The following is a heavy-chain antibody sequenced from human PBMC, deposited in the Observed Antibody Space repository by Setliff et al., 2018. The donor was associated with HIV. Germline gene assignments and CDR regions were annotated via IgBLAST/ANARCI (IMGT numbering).Heavy chain of an antibody. D-gene: IGHD6-13*01. CDR2: ISWDGYNT. Sequence: PGGSLRLSCAASGFTFDDYTMHWVRQAPGKAPEWVSLISWDGYNTYYANSVKGRFTISRDSSKNTLSLQMSSLRAEDTALYYCATGGMAAAGPGGGHGLDVWGQGTTVTVSS. J-gene: IGHJ6*02. CDR1: GFTFDDYT. V-gene: IGHV3-43*01. CDR3: ATGGMAAAGPGGGHGLDV.